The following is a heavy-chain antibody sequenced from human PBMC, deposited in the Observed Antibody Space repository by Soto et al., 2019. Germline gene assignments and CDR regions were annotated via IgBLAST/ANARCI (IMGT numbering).Heavy chain of an antibody. J-gene: IGHJ4*02. V-gene: IGHV1-69*01. CDR1: GGTFSSYA. CDR2: IIPICGTA. CDR3: ARAGDIDTATAVNPLDY. D-gene: IGHD5-18*01. Sequence: QVQLVQSGAEVKKPGSSVKVSCKASGGTFSSYAISWVRQAPGQGLEWMGGIIPICGTANYAQKFQGRVTITADESTSKAYMELTSLTSADTAVYYCARAGDIDTATAVNPLDYWGQGTLVTVSS.